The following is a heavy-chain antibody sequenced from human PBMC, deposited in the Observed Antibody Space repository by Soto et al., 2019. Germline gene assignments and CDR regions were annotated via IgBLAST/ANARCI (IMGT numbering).Heavy chain of an antibody. J-gene: IGHJ4*01. CDR1: GEFFSGDT. CDR2: INHSGSA. D-gene: IGHD6-19*01. CDR3: ARGLVTGSHYSGGWYYFD. V-gene: IGHV4-34*01. Sequence: SETLSLTCAGYGEFFSGDTWTWIRQPTGKGLQWIGQINHSGSASYNPFLKSRVTISVHPSNSQFSLELSSVTAADTAVYYCARGLVTGSHYSGGWYYFD.